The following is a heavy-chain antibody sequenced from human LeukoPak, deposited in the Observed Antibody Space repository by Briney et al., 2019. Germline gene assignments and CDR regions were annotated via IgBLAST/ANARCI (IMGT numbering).Heavy chain of an antibody. Sequence: SETLSLTCTVSGGSISSYYWSWIRQPPGKGLEWIAYIYYSGTTKYNASPKSRVTMSVDTSKNQFSLKLSSVTAADTAVYYCARMVRGVIGAFEIWGQGTMVTVSS. J-gene: IGHJ3*02. D-gene: IGHD3-10*01. CDR1: GGSISSYY. CDR2: IYYSGTT. CDR3: ARMVRGVIGAFEI. V-gene: IGHV4-59*01.